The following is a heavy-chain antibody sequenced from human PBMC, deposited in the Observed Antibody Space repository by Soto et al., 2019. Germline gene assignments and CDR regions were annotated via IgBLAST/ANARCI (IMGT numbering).Heavy chain of an antibody. J-gene: IGHJ4*02. CDR3: AKDETYDDPLLFAY. CDR2: ISASGDIT. CDR1: GFTFSDYA. V-gene: IGHV3-23*01. Sequence: PGGSLRLSCAASGFTFSDYAMSWVRQTPGKGLEWVSSISASGDITYYIDSVKGRFTTSRDNSKNTLYLQMNSLRADDTALYYCAKDETYDDPLLFAYWGRGTLVTVSS. D-gene: IGHD3-22*01.